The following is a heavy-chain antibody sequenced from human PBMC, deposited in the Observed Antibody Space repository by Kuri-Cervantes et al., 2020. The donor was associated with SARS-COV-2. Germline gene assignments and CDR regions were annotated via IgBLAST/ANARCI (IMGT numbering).Heavy chain of an antibody. D-gene: IGHD3-16*01. Sequence: GGSLRLSCAASGFTFSSYSMNWVRQAPGKGLEWVSAISGSGGSTYYADSVKGRFTISRDNSKNTLYLQMNSLRAEDTAVYYCARDSPSVMGFDYWGQGTLVTVSS. V-gene: IGHV3-23*01. J-gene: IGHJ4*02. CDR2: ISGSGGST. CDR3: ARDSPSVMGFDY. CDR1: GFTFSSYS.